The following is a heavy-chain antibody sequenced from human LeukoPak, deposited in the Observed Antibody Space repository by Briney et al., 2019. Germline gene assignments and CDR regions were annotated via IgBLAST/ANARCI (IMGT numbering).Heavy chain of an antibody. D-gene: IGHD6-13*01. V-gene: IGHV4-34*01. J-gene: IGHJ6*03. CDR2: INHSGST. Sequence: KPSETLSLTCAVYGGSFSGYYWSWIRQPPGKGLEWIGEINHSGSTNYNPSLKSRVTISVDTSKNQFSLKLSSVTAADTAVYYCARERGSSWYRGYYYYMDVWGKGTTVIVSS. CDR1: GGSFSGYY. CDR3: ARERGSSWYRGYYYYMDV.